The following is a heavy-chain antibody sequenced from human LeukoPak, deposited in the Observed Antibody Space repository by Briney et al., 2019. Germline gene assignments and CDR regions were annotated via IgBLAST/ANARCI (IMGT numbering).Heavy chain of an antibody. CDR3: TKVRSGSSNWALRVFDY. CDR1: GFTFSNEA. V-gene: IGHV3-23*01. CDR2: ISPGGGTT. J-gene: IGHJ4*02. Sequence: GGSLRLSCAVSGFTFSNEAMGWVRQLRGGGLEWVSTISPGGGTTYYAESMKGRFTISRDNSKSTLYLEMNSLRVEDTAVYYCTKVRSGSSNWALRVFDYWGQGALVTVSS. D-gene: IGHD4-11*01.